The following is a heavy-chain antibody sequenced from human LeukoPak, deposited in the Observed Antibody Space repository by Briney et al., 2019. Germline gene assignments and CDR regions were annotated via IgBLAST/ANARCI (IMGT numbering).Heavy chain of an antibody. CDR1: GYTFTVYY. V-gene: IGHV1-2*02. CDR3: ARDRDYDIFTGYYFHYYYGMDV. Sequence: ALVKVSCKASGYTFTVYYMHWVRQSPGQGLEWMRWINPNSGGTDYAQKVQGRVTMTRDTSISTAYMELSRLRSDDTAVYYCARDRDYDIFTGYYFHYYYGMDVWGQGTTVTVSS. CDR2: INPNSGGT. D-gene: IGHD3-9*01. J-gene: IGHJ6*02.